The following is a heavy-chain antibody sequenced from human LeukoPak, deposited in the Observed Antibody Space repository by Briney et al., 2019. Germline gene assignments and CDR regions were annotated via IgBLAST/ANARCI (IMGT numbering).Heavy chain of an antibody. V-gene: IGHV4-59*01. J-gene: IGHJ4*02. Sequence: SSETLSLTCTVSGGSISSYYWSWIRQPPGKGLEWIGYIYYSGSTNYNPSLKSRVTISVDTSKNQFSLKLSSVTAADTAVYYCARNKGPAVAGTLWGQGTLVTVSS. CDR3: ARNKGPAVAGTL. CDR1: GGSISSYY. CDR2: IYYSGST. D-gene: IGHD6-19*01.